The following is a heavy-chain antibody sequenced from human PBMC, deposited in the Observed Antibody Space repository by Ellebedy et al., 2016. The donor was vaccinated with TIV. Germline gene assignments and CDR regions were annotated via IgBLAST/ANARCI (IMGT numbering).Heavy chain of an antibody. D-gene: IGHD4-17*01. CDR2: LNPILAIA. V-gene: IGHV1-69*02. J-gene: IGHJ4*02. CDR3: AADYGDYVLED. CDR1: GGTFSYYT. Sequence: AASVKVSCKASGGTFSYYTISWVRQAPGQGLEWMGRLNPILAIATNAEKFQGRLSITADKTTSTDYMELSSLRSEDTAVYYCAADYGDYVLEDWGQGTLITVSS.